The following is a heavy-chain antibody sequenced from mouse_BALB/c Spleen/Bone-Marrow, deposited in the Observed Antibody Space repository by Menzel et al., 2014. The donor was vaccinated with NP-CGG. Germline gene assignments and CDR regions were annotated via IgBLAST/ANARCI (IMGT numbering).Heavy chain of an antibody. CDR2: ITYDGSN. Sequence: ESGPGLVKPSQSLSLTCSVTGYSITSGYYWNWIRQFPGNKLEWMGYITYDGSNNYNPPLKNRISITRDTSKNQFFLKLNSVTTEDTATYYCARRGYGNLDYWGQGTTLTVSS. D-gene: IGHD2-10*02. J-gene: IGHJ2*01. CDR3: ARRGYGNLDY. CDR1: GYSITSGYY. V-gene: IGHV3-6*02.